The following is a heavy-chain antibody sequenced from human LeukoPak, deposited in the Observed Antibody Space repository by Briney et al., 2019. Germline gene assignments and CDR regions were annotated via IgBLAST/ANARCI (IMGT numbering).Heavy chain of an antibody. J-gene: IGHJ4*02. V-gene: IGHV1-24*01. CDR2: FDPEDGET. CDR3: ATIAPGDLFDS. CDR1: GYTLTELS. Sequence: ASVKVSCKVSGYTLTELSMHWVRQAPGKGLEWMGGFDPEDGETIYAQSFQGRVTLTEDTSTDTAYMELSSLRSEDTAMYYCATIAPGDLFDSWGQGTLVTVSS. D-gene: IGHD7-27*01.